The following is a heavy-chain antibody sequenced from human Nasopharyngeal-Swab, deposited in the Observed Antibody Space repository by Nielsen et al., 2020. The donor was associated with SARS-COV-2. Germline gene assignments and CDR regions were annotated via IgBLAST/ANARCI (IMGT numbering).Heavy chain of an antibody. J-gene: IGHJ3*02. CDR1: GFTFSSYS. Sequence: GGSLRLSCAASGFTFSSYSMNWVRQAPGKGLEWVSPISSSSSYIYYADSVKGRFTISRDNAKNSLYLQMNSLRAEDTAVYYCARLGGGIDYSVGATPSPIWGQGTMVTVSS. CDR2: ISSSSSYI. CDR3: ARLGGGIDYSVGATPSPI. V-gene: IGHV3-21*01. D-gene: IGHD1-26*01.